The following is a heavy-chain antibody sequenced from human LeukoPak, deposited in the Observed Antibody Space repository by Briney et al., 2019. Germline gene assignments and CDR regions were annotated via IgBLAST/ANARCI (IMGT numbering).Heavy chain of an antibody. J-gene: IGHJ4*02. D-gene: IGHD3-9*01. Sequence: GGSLRLSCAASGFIFTTYTMNWVRQAPGKGLEWVSSATHSSTYIFYAGSVKGRFTISRDNAKNSVYLQMNSLRAEDTAVYYCARGNDILTAWGQGTLVTVSS. CDR3: ARGNDILTA. CDR1: GFIFTTYT. CDR2: ATHSSTYI. V-gene: IGHV3-21*01.